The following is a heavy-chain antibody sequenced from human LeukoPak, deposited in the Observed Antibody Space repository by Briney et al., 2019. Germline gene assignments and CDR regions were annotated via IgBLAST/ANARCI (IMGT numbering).Heavy chain of an antibody. D-gene: IGHD1-26*01. CDR1: GGSISSSNW. CDR3: AYSGSYGHLGY. CDR2: IYHSGST. J-gene: IGHJ4*02. Sequence: PSGTLSLTCAVSGGSISSSNWWSWVRQPPGKGLEWIGEIYHSGSTNYNPSLKSRVTISVDKSKNQFSLRLSSVTAADTALYYCAYSGSYGHLGYWGQGIPVTVSS. V-gene: IGHV4-4*02.